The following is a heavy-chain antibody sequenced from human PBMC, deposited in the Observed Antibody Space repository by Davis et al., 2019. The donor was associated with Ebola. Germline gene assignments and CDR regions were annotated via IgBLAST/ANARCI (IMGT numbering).Heavy chain of an antibody. CDR2: ISSSSSYI. CDR1: GFTFSRYS. J-gene: IGHJ4*02. CDR3: ARDLLASSSIAARRVGRGGY. Sequence: PGGSLRLSCAASGFTFSRYSMNWVRQAPGKGLAWVSSISSSSSYIYYADSVKGRFTISRDNAKNSLYLQMNSLRAEDTAVYYCARDLLASSSIAARRVGRGGYWGQGTLVTVSS. D-gene: IGHD6-6*01. V-gene: IGHV3-21*01.